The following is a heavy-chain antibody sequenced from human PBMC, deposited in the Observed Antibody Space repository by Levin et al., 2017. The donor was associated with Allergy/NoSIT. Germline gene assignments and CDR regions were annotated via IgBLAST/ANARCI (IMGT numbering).Heavy chain of an antibody. CDR2: IIPILGIA. CDR1: GGTFSSYT. D-gene: IGHD3-22*01. V-gene: IGHV1-69*04. CDR3: ARDTGSSGYLN. Sequence: GGSLRLSCKASGGTFSSYTISWVRQAPGQGLEWMGRIIPILGIANYAQKFQGRVTITADKSTSTAYMELSSLRSEDTAVYYCARDTGSSGYLNWGQGTLVTVSS. J-gene: IGHJ4*02.